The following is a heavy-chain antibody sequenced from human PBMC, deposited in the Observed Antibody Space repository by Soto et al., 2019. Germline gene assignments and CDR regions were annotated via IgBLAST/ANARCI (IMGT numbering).Heavy chain of an antibody. CDR1: GDSIIGYD. CDR3: ARDTLESLNYGMDV. CDR2: VYNSGRI. D-gene: IGHD3-10*01. J-gene: IGHJ6*02. V-gene: IGHV4-4*07. Sequence: SETLSLTCSVSGDSIIGYDCSWIRQPAGKGLEWIGRVYNSGRINYNPSLKNRVTMSVDLSKNQFSLNMSSVTAADTAVYFCARDTLESLNYGMDVWGQGTTVAVSS.